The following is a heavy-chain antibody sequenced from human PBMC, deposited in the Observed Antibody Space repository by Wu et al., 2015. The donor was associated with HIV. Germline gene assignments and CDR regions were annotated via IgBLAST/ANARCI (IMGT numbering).Heavy chain of an antibody. CDR1: GYTFTVYY. CDR3: ARSHYYGFGSHASYYYYVWTS. J-gene: IGHJ6*02. V-gene: IGHV1-2*02. Sequence: QVQLVQSGAEVKKPGASVKVSCKASGYTFTVYYIHWVRQAPGQGLEWMGWINSNNGVTNYAQNFQGRVTMTRDTSITTVYMELSRLTSDDTAVYYCARSHYYGFGSHASYYYYVWTSWGPRD. CDR2: INSNNGVT. D-gene: IGHD3-10*01.